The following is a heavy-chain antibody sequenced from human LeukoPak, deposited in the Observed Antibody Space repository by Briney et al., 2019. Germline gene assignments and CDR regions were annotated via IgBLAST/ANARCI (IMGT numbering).Heavy chain of an antibody. D-gene: IGHD6-19*01. CDR3: AREGAIAVAGTYFDY. V-gene: IGHV4-34*01. Sequence: PSETLSLTCAVYGGSFSGYYWSGIPQPPGKGLEWIGEITHSGSSNYNPSLKSRVTVSVDTSKNHFSLKLSSVTAADTAVYYCAREGAIAVAGTYFDYWGQGTLVTVSS. J-gene: IGHJ4*02. CDR1: GGSFSGYY. CDR2: ITHSGSS.